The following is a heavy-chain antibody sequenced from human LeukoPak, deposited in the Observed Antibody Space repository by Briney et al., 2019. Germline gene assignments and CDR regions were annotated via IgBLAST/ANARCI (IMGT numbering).Heavy chain of an antibody. CDR1: GYTFAGYY. CDR2: INPNSGGT. Sequence: ASVKVSCKASGYTFAGYYMHWVRQAPGQGLEWMGWINPNSGGTNYAQKFQGRVTMTRDTSISTAYMELSRLRSDDTAVYYCARDGSRIVVVPAADRYYYYMDVWGKGTTVTVSS. J-gene: IGHJ6*03. CDR3: ARDGSRIVVVPAADRYYYYMDV. V-gene: IGHV1-2*02. D-gene: IGHD2-2*01.